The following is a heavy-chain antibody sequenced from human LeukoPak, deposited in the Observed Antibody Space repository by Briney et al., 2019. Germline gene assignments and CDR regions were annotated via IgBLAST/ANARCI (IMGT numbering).Heavy chain of an antibody. CDR2: ISYDGSNK. CDR3: AKPYYYDSSGYKYYFDY. Sequence: SGRSLRLSCAASGFTFSSYGMHRVRQAPGKGLEWVAVISYDGSNKYYADSVKGRFTISRDNSKNTLYLQMNSLRAEDTAVYYCAKPYYYDSSGYKYYFDYWGQGTLVTVSS. J-gene: IGHJ4*02. D-gene: IGHD3-22*01. CDR1: GFTFSSYG. V-gene: IGHV3-30*18.